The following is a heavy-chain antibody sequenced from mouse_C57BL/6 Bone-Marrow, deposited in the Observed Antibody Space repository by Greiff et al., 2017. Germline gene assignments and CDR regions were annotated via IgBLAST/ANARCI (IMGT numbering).Heavy chain of an antibody. J-gene: IGHJ2*01. D-gene: IGHD2-14*01. CDR3: ARGYPDYFDY. CDR2: IYPGSGNT. Sequence: QVQLQQSGPELVKPGASVKISCKASGYSFTSYYIHWVKQRPGQGLEWIGWIYPGSGNTKYNEKFKGKATLTADTSSSTAYMQLSSLTSEDSAVYYCARGYPDYFDYWGQGTTLTVSA. V-gene: IGHV1-66*01. CDR1: GYSFTSYY.